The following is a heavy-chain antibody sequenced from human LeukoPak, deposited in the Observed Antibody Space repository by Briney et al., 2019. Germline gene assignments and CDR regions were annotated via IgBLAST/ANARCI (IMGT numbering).Heavy chain of an antibody. CDR2: ISGSGGST. V-gene: IGHV3-23*01. Sequence: GGSLRLSCAASGFTFSSYAMSWVRQAPGKGLEWVSAISGSGGSTYYADSVKGWFTISRDNSKNTLYLQMNSLRAEDTAVYYCAKDGPSYYGSGSIDYWGQGTLVTVSS. CDR1: GFTFSSYA. J-gene: IGHJ4*02. CDR3: AKDGPSYYGSGSIDY. D-gene: IGHD3-10*01.